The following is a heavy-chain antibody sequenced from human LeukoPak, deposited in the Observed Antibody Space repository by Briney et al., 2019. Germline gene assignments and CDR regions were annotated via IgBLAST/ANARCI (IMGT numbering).Heavy chain of an antibody. V-gene: IGHV4-4*07. CDR1: GGSISSFY. CDR3: ARVCVGGSSCMDV. CDR2: IDTGGST. J-gene: IGHJ6*03. D-gene: IGHD3-16*01. Sequence: SETLSLTCTVSGGSISSFYWTWIRQPAGKGLEWIGRIDTGGSTNYNSSLKSRVTMSVDTPRNQFSLHLNSVTAADMAVYYCARVCVGGSSCMDVWGKGTTVTISS.